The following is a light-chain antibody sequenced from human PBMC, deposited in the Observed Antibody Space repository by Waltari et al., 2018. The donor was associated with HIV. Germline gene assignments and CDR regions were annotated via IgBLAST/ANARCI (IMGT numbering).Light chain of an antibody. CDR1: SSDVGGYNS. CDR3: CSYAGSYTFV. J-gene: IGLJ3*02. CDR2: DVT. V-gene: IGLV2-11*01. Sequence: QSALTQPRSVSGSPGQSVAISCTGTSSDVGGYNSVSWYQQHPGKALQRMIYDVTKRPSGVPDRFSGSKSGNTASLTISGLQAEDEADYYCCSYAGSYTFVFGGGTKLTVL.